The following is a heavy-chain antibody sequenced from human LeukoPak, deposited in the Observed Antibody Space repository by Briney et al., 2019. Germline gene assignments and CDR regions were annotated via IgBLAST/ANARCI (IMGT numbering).Heavy chain of an antibody. V-gene: IGHV3-49*04. Sequence: GGSLRLSCAASGFTVSSNYMTWVRQAPGKGLEGGGFISSETYGGTAEYAASVKGRFTISRDDSKSIPYLQMNSLKTEDTAVYYCTRDQTPYYWGQGTLVTVSS. J-gene: IGHJ4*02. CDR2: ISSETYGGTA. CDR1: GFTVSSNY. CDR3: TRDQTPYY.